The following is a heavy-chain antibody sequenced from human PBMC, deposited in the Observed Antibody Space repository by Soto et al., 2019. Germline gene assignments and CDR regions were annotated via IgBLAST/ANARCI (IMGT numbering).Heavy chain of an antibody. D-gene: IGHD6-25*01. J-gene: IGHJ6*02. Sequence: SETLSLTCTVSGGSISRDSYYWGWVRQPPVKGLEWIGSIYYSGSTYYSSSLKSRITISVDTSQNQFSLKMISVTAADAAVYYCTRHFSSGWSYHSGLDVWGLGTTVPVSS. V-gene: IGHV4-39*01. CDR1: GGSISRDSYY. CDR2: IYYSGST. CDR3: TRHFSSGWSYHSGLDV.